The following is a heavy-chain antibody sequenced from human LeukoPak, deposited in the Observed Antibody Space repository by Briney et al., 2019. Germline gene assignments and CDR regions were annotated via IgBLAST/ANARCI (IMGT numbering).Heavy chain of an antibody. CDR3: ARAVWEQLWVPGLDY. CDR1: GFTFSSYA. Sequence: GGSLRLSCAASGFTFSSYAMHWVRQAPGKGLEWVAVISYDGSNKYYADSVKGRFTISRDNSKNTLYLQMNSLRAEDTAVYYCARAVWEQLWVPGLDYWGQGPLVTVSS. V-gene: IGHV3-30-3*01. J-gene: IGHJ4*02. CDR2: ISYDGSNK. D-gene: IGHD5-18*01.